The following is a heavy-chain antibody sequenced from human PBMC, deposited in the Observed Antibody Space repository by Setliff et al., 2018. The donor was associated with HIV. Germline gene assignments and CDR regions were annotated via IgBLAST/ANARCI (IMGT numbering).Heavy chain of an antibody. J-gene: IGHJ4*02. V-gene: IGHV3-7*01. CDR2: IKQGGSEK. D-gene: IGHD6-13*01. CDR1: GFIFSSYW. Sequence: GGSLRLSCTASGFIFSSYWMSWVRQAPGKGLEWVANIKQGGSEKYYVDSVKGRFTMSRDNAKNSLFLQMHSLRAEDTAVYYCVSSRSDFDYWGQGTLVTVSS. CDR3: VSSRSDFDY.